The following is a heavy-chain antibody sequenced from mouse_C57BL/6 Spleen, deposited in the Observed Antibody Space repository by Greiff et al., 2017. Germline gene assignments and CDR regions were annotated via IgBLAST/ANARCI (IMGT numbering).Heavy chain of an antibody. J-gene: IGHJ4*01. Sequence: VKLMESGPGLVAPSPSLSISCTVSGFSLTSYAISWVRQPPGKGLEWLGVIWPGGGTNYNSALKSRLSIIKDNSKSQVFLKMNSLHTDDTARYYCASNYGAMDYWGQGTSVTVSS. D-gene: IGHD1-1*01. CDR3: ASNYGAMDY. CDR2: IWPGGGT. V-gene: IGHV2-9-1*01. CDR1: GFSLTSYA.